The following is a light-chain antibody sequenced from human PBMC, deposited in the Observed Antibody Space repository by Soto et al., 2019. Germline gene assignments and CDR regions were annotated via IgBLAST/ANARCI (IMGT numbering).Light chain of an antibody. V-gene: IGLV1-40*01. CDR3: SSYFGSDNSVA. J-gene: IGLJ2*01. CDR1: SSNIGAGYS. Sequence: QSVLTQPPSVSGAPGQRVTISCTGSSSNIGAGYSVHWYQQLPGTAPKLLIYGNNNRPSGVPDRFSASKSGNTASLTVSGLQSDDEAVYYCSSYFGSDNSVAFGGGTKLTVL. CDR2: GNN.